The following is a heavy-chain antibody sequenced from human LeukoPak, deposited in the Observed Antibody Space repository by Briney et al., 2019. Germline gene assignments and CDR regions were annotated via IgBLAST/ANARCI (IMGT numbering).Heavy chain of an antibody. Sequence: GGSPRLSCAASGFTFSSYWMHWVRQAPGKGLVWVSRINSDGSSTGYADSVKGRFTISRDNAKNTLYLQMNSLRAEDTAVYYCARVSTRRTNWFDPWGQGTLVTVSS. D-gene: IGHD1/OR15-1a*01. CDR1: GFTFSSYW. CDR2: INSDGSST. CDR3: ARVSTRRTNWFDP. V-gene: IGHV3-74*01. J-gene: IGHJ5*02.